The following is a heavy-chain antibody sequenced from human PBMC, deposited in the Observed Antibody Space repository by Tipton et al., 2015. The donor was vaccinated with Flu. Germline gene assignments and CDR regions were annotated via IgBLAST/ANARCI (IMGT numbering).Heavy chain of an antibody. J-gene: IGHJ4*02. CDR1: GNTFISYW. V-gene: IGHV5-51*01. D-gene: IGHD2-2*02. CDR2: IYPDDSDT. CDR3: ARQDCSTSTCYIDY. Sequence: QLVQSGAEVKKPGESLKISCEGSGNTFISYWLAWVRQMPGKGLEWMGLIYPDDSDTRYSPSFQGQVTISADKSINTVYLQWSSLEASDTAIYYCARQDCSTSTCYIDYWGQGTLVAVSS.